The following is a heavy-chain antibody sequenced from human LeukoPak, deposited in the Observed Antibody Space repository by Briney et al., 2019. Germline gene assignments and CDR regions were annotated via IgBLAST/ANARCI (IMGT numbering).Heavy chain of an antibody. J-gene: IGHJ4*02. Sequence: GGSLRLSCAASGFTFSSYGMHWVRQAPGKGLEWVAFIRYDGSNQYYADSVKGRYTISRDNSKNTLYLQMNSLRAEDTAVYYCAKERDTAMVTIDYWGQGTLVTVSS. V-gene: IGHV3-30*02. D-gene: IGHD5-18*01. CDR2: IRYDGSNQ. CDR3: AKERDTAMVTIDY. CDR1: GFTFSSYG.